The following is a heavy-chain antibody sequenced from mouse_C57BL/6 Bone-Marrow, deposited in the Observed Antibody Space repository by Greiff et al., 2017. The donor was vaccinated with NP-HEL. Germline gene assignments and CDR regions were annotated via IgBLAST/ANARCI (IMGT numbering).Heavy chain of an antibody. CDR2: SRNKANDYTT. Sequence: EVKVVESGGGLVQSGRSLRLSCATSGFTFSDFYMEWVRQAPGKGLEWIAASRNKANDYTTEYSASVKGRFIVSRDTSQSILYLQMNALRAEDTAIYYCARDAAGRDYAMDYWGQGTSVTVSS. J-gene: IGHJ4*01. CDR3: ARDAAGRDYAMDY. CDR1: GFTFSDFY. D-gene: IGHD4-1*01. V-gene: IGHV7-1*01.